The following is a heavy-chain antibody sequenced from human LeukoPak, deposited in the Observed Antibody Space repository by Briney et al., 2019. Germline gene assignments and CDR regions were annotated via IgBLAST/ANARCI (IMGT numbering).Heavy chain of an antibody. CDR2: ITSSSTNI. CDR3: ARRAVVVTATALDY. Sequence: PGGSLRLSCAASGFTFSTYNMNWVRQAPGKGLEWVSHITSSSTNIYYADSVKGRFTISRDNAKNSLYLQMNSLRAEDTAVYYCARRAVVVTATALDYWGQGTLVTVSS. D-gene: IGHD2-21*02. J-gene: IGHJ4*02. CDR1: GFTFSTYN. V-gene: IGHV3-48*01.